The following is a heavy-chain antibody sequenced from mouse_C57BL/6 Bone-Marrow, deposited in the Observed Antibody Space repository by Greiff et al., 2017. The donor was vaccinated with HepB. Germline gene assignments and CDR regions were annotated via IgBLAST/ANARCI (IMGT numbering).Heavy chain of an antibody. V-gene: IGHV1-50*01. D-gene: IGHD1-1*01. CDR2: IDPSDSYT. Sequence: QVQLQQPGAELVKPGASVKLSCKASGYTFTSYWMQWVKQRPGQGLEWIGEIDPSDSYTNCNQKFKGKATLTVDTSSSTAYMQLSSLTSEDSAVYYCARGYYGSSYGNYWGQGTTLTVSS. J-gene: IGHJ2*01. CDR1: GYTFTSYW. CDR3: ARGYYGSSYGNY.